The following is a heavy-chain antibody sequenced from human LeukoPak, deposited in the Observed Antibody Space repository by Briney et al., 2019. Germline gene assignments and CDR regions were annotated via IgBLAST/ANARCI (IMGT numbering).Heavy chain of an antibody. D-gene: IGHD3-10*01. Sequence: GGSLRLSCAASGFTFSDYYMSWIRQAPGKGLEWVSYISSSGSTIYYADSVKGRFTISRDNAKNSLYLQMNSLRAEDTAVYYCASYFYYGSGRGPLSDGMDVWGQGTTVTVSS. J-gene: IGHJ6*02. V-gene: IGHV3-11*01. CDR3: ASYFYYGSGRGPLSDGMDV. CDR2: ISSSGSTI. CDR1: GFTFSDYY.